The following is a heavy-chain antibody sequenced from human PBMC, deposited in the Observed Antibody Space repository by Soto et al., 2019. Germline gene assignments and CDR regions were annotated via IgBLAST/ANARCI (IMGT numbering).Heavy chain of an antibody. Sequence: SETLSLTCTVSGGSISSGDYYWSWIRQPPGKGLEWIGYIYYSGSTYYNPSLKSRVTISVDTSKNQFSLKLSSVTAADTAVYYCVREPADVDTAMDPWSQGTLVTVSS. V-gene: IGHV4-30-4*01. CDR3: VREPADVDTAMDP. D-gene: IGHD5-18*01. CDR2: IYYSGST. CDR1: GGSISSGDYY. J-gene: IGHJ5*02.